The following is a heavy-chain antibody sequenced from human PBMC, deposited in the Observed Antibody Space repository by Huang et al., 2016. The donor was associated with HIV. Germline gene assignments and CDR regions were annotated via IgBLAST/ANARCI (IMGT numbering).Heavy chain of an antibody. Sequence: QVQLVESGGGVVQPGRSLRLSCAASGFPFNNHAMHWVRQAPGKGLDWVAVISNDGSNNDYADSVKGRFTISRDSSKSTLFLHMTSLRTEDTAVYYCARAKDTWDAYDIWGQGTMVSVSS. CDR1: GFPFNNHA. V-gene: IGHV3-30-3*01. D-gene: IGHD5-18*01. J-gene: IGHJ3*02. CDR2: ISNDGSNN. CDR3: ARAKDTWDAYDI.